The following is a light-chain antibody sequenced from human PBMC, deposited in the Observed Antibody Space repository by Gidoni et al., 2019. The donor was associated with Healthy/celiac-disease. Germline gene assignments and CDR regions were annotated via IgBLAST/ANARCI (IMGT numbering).Light chain of an antibody. CDR1: QSVLYSSNNKNY. CDR3: QQYYKTLYT. Sequence: DIVMTQSPDSLAVSLGERATINCKSSQSVLYSSNNKNYLAWYQQKPGQPPKLLIYWASTRESGVPDRFSGSGSGTDFTLTISSLQAEDVGVYYCQQYYKTLYTFGQGTKLEIK. V-gene: IGKV4-1*01. J-gene: IGKJ2*01. CDR2: WAS.